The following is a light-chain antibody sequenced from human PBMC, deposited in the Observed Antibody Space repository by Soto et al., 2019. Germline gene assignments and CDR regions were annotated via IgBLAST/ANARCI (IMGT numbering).Light chain of an antibody. Sequence: DIQMTQSPSSLSASVGDRVTITCRASQSISSYLNWYQKKPGKAPKILIYAASTLHSGVPSRFSGRKVGTQFILTIDRLQTEDFATYYCQQVKSYTRTFGGGTKVDIK. V-gene: IGKV1-39*01. J-gene: IGKJ4*01. CDR2: AAS. CDR3: QQVKSYTRT. CDR1: QSISSY.